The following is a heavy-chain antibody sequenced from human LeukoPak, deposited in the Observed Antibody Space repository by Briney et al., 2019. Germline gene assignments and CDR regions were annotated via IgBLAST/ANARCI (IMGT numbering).Heavy chain of an antibody. CDR1: AFTFSSYA. CDR3: AKRPRDSSGYYLGAFDI. CDR2: ISASGADT. Sequence: GSLRLSCAASAFTFSSYAMTWVRQAPGKGLEWVSGISASGADTHYADTVKGRFTISRDNSKYTLYLQMNSLRAEDTAVYYCAKRPRDSSGYYLGAFDIWGQGTMVTVSS. D-gene: IGHD3-22*01. J-gene: IGHJ3*02. V-gene: IGHV3-23*01.